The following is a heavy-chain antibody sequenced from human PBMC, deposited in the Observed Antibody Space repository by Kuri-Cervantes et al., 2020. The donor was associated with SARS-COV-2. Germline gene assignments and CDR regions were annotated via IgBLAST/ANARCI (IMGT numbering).Heavy chain of an antibody. J-gene: IGHJ4*02. CDR1: GGSFSGYY. V-gene: IGHV4-34*01. Sequence: SETLSLTCAVYGGSFSGYYWSWIRQPPGKGLEWIGEINHSGSTNYNPSLKSRVTISVDTSKNQFSLKLSSVTAADTAVYFCARHRISRHYYDSGGYPFYFDYWGQGTLVTVSS. D-gene: IGHD3-22*01. CDR2: INHSGST. CDR3: ARHRISRHYYDSGGYPFYFDY.